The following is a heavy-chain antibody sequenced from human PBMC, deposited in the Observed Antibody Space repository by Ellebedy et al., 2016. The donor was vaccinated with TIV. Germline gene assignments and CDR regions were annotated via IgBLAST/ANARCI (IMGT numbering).Heavy chain of an antibody. D-gene: IGHD6-19*01. CDR1: GGSISSGSYY. J-gene: IGHJ4*02. CDR3: ASIAVTGTPDDY. Sequence: SETLSLXXTVSGGSISSGSYYWSWIRQPAGKGLEWIGYIYHTGGTNYNPSLKSRVTISVDTSKNQFALKLKSVTAADTAVYYCASIAVTGTPDDYWGQGTRVTVSS. V-gene: IGHV4-61*10. CDR2: IYHTGGT.